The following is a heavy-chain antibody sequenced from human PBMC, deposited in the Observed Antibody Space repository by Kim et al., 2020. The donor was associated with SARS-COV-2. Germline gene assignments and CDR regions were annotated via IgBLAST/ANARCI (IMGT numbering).Heavy chain of an antibody. V-gene: IGHV3-74*01. J-gene: IGHJ1*01. D-gene: IGHD6-13*01. CDR3: AAGGSRSLSD. CDR2: INHVGSST. Sequence: GGSLRLSCAASGLNFNIYWMHWVRQAPGEGLVWVSRINHVGSSTTYADSVTGRFTISRDNAKNTLYLEMNSLRVEDTATYYCAAGGSRSLSDWGQGTLVTVSS. CDR1: GLNFNIYW.